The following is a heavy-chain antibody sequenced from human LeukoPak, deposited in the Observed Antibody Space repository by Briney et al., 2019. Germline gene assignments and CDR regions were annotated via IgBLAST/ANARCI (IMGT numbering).Heavy chain of an antibody. CDR3: ARVVLSGYDALCAFDM. Sequence: SETLTLSCTASGFSISSYYWNWVRQPPGKGLEWIGYIYYSGSTNYNPSLKSRVTISVDASKNQFSLKLSSVTAADTAVYYCARVVLSGYDALCAFDMWGQGTMVTVSS. D-gene: IGHD3-22*01. CDR1: GFSISSYY. J-gene: IGHJ3*02. V-gene: IGHV4-59*01. CDR2: IYYSGST.